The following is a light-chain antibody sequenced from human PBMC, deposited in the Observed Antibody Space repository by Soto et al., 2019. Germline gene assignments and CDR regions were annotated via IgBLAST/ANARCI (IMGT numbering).Light chain of an antibody. CDR3: QQYDGSPRT. V-gene: IGKV3-20*01. CDR1: QSLTSSY. CDR2: GAS. J-gene: IGKJ1*01. Sequence: EIVLTQSPGTLSLSPGERAPLSCRASQSLTSSYLAWYQQKPGQAPRLLIYGASSRATGIPDRFTGSGSGTDLTITISRLEPEDFEVYYCQQYDGSPRTFGQGTKVDIK.